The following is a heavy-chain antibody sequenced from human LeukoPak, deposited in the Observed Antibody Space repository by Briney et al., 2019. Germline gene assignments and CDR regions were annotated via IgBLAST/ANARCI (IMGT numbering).Heavy chain of an antibody. J-gene: IGHJ3*02. D-gene: IGHD2-15*01. V-gene: IGHV3-7*01. CDR2: IKQDGSEK. CDR3: TRSDCSGGGCYSVRAFDI. Sequence: GGSLRLSCAASGFTFSIYWMSWVRQALGKGLEWVANIKQDGSEKYYVGSVKGRFTISRDNAKNSLYLQMNSLRAEDRAVYYCTRSDCSGGGCYSVRAFDIWGQGTMVAVSS. CDR1: GFTFSIYW.